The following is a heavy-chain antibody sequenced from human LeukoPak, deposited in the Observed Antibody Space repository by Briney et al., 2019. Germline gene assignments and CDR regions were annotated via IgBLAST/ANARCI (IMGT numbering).Heavy chain of an antibody. D-gene: IGHD1-26*01. CDR2: INPNSGGT. J-gene: IGHJ4*02. CDR1: GYTFTGYY. Sequence: ASVKVSCKASGYTFTGYYMHWGRQAPGQGLEWMGWINPNSGGTNYAQKFQGRVTMTRDTSISTAYMELSRLRSDDTAVYYCARGTARSIVGAAIDYWGQGTLVTVSS. CDR3: ARGTARSIVGAAIDY. V-gene: IGHV1-2*02.